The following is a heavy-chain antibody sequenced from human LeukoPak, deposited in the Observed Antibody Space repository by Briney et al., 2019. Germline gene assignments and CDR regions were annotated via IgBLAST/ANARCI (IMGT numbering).Heavy chain of an antibody. V-gene: IGHV3-30*02. CDR1: GFTFSSYG. Sequence: GGSLRLSCAASGFTFSSYGMHWVRQAPGKGLEWVAFIRYDGSNKYHADSVKGRFTISRDNSKNTLYLQMNSLRAEDTAVYYCAKGSDVVVVAALNYFDYWGQGTLVTVSS. D-gene: IGHD2-15*01. CDR2: IRYDGSNK. J-gene: IGHJ4*02. CDR3: AKGSDVVVVAALNYFDY.